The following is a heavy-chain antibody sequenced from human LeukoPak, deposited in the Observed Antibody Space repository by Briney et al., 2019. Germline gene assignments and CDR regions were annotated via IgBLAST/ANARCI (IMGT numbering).Heavy chain of an antibody. CDR1: GFTFSSYS. J-gene: IGHJ5*02. D-gene: IGHD3-10*01. CDR3: ARRGGLLWFGERGGWFDP. CDR2: ISSSSSYI. V-gene: IGHV3-21*01. Sequence: GGSLRLSCAASGFTFSSYSMNWVRQAPGKGLEWVSSISSSSSYIYYADSVKGRFTISRDNAKNSLYLQMNSLRAEDTAVYYCARRGGLLWFGERGGWFDPWGQGTLVTVSS.